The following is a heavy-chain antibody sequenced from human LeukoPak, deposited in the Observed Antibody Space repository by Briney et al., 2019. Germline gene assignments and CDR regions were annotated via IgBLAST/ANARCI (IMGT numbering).Heavy chain of an antibody. J-gene: IGHJ3*02. Sequence: GGSLRLSCAASGFTVSSNYISWVRQAPGKGLECVSVSYSGGSTDYADSVKGRFTISRNNSKNTLYLQMNSLRTEDTAVYYCARGVIRGIDAFDIWGQGTMVTVSS. D-gene: IGHD3-10*01. CDR1: GFTVSSNY. V-gene: IGHV3-66*02. CDR3: ARGVIRGIDAFDI. CDR2: SYSGGST.